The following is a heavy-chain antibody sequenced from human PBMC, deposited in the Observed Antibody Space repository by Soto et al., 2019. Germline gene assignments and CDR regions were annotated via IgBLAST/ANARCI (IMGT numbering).Heavy chain of an antibody. Sequence: PGGSLRLSCAASGFTFSNAWMSWVRQAPGKGLEWVGRIKSKTDGGTTDYAAPVKGRFTISRDDSKNTLYLQMNSLKTEDTAVYYCTTDPPMVPHYYYSMDVWGQGTTVTVSS. V-gene: IGHV3-15*01. J-gene: IGHJ6*02. CDR3: TTDPPMVPHYYYSMDV. D-gene: IGHD3-10*01. CDR1: GFTFSNAW. CDR2: IKSKTDGGTT.